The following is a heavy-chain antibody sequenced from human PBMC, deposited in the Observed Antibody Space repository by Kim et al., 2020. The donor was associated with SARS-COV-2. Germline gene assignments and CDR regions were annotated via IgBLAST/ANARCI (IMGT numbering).Heavy chain of an antibody. CDR1: GGSFSGYY. V-gene: IGHV4-34*01. Sequence: SETLSLTCAVYGGSFSGYYWSWIRQPPGKGLEWIGEINHSGSTNYNPSLKSRVTISVDTSKNQFSLKLSSVTAADTAVYYCARGVAYCGGDCYSTHDLWGRGTLVTVSS. J-gene: IGHJ2*01. CDR2: INHSGST. CDR3: ARGVAYCGGDCYSTHDL. D-gene: IGHD2-21*02.